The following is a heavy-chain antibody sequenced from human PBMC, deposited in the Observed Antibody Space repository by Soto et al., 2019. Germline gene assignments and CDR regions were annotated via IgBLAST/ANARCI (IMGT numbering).Heavy chain of an antibody. Sequence: QVQLVQSGAEVKKPGASVKVSCKASGYTFTSYGISWVRQAPGQGLEWMGWISDYNGNTKYVQKFQGRVTMTKDTSTSTDYMELRSLRSDDTAVYYCARDAAAGLNDYWGQGTLVTVSS. CDR1: GYTFTSYG. D-gene: IGHD6-13*01. CDR3: ARDAAAGLNDY. J-gene: IGHJ4*02. V-gene: IGHV1-18*01. CDR2: ISDYNGNT.